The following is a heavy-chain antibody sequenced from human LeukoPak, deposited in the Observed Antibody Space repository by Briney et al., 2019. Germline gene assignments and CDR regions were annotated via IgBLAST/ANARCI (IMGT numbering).Heavy chain of an antibody. CDR1: GFTFSNYW. CDR2: IKEDGSEE. CDR3: AIGGNSGGRFAY. Sequence: GGSLRLSCAASGFTFSNYWMHWVRQAPGKGLEWVAKIKEDGSEEYYVDSVKGRFTISRDNAKNSLYLQMNSLRAEDTAVYYCAIGGNSGGRFAYWGQGTLVTVSS. D-gene: IGHD6-25*01. J-gene: IGHJ4*02. V-gene: IGHV3-7*01.